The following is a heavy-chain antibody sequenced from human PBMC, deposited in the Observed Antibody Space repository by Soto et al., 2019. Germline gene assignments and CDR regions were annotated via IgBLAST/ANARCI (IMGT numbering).Heavy chain of an antibody. J-gene: IGHJ4*02. D-gene: IGHD5-18*01. V-gene: IGHV1-18*01. Sequence: QIQLVQSGAEVKQPGASVKVSCKASDYTFTSCGISRVRPATGQGLKWMGWISAYNGNTTYAQSLQGRVTMTTDTSTSPAFMELKSLRSDETVRSYCAREGYSFWFWVYWYGIDYWGQGTMVTDSS. CDR1: DYTFTSCG. CDR2: ISAYNGNT. CDR3: AREGYSFWFWVYWYGIDY.